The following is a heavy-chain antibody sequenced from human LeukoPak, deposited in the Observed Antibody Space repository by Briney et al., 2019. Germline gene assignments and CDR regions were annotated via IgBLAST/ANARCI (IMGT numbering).Heavy chain of an antibody. CDR3: ARAQRSSWFGDY. CDR1: GGSISSYY. D-gene: IGHD6-13*01. CDR2: IYYSGST. V-gene: IGHV4-59*12. J-gene: IGHJ4*02. Sequence: SETLSLTCTVSGGSISSYYWSWIRQPPGKGLEWIGYIYYSGSTYYNPSLKSRVTISVDTSKNQFSLKLSSVTAADTAVYYCARAQRSSWFGDYWGQGTLVTVSS.